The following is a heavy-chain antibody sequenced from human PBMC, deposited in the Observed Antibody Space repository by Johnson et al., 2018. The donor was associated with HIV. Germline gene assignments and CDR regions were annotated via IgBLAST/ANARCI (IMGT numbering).Heavy chain of an antibody. CDR1: GFTFSSYW. Sequence: VQLVESGGGLVQPGGSLRLSCEASGFTFSSYWMSWVRQAPGKGLEWVANIKQDGSEKYYVDSVKGRFTISRDNAKNLLYLQMNSLRTEDTAVYYCARGITMIAVVKGDAFDMWGQGTMVTVSS. V-gene: IGHV3-7*04. D-gene: IGHD3-22*01. CDR2: IKQDGSEK. J-gene: IGHJ3*02. CDR3: ARGITMIAVVKGDAFDM.